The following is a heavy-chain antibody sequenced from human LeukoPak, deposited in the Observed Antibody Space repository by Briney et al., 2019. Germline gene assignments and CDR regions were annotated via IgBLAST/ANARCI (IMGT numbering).Heavy chain of an antibody. CDR1: GITLSNYG. CDR2: ISDRGGST. CDR3: ARRGVVIRVILVGFNKEAFYFDS. D-gene: IGHD3-22*01. J-gene: IGHJ4*02. V-gene: IGHV3-23*01. Sequence: PGRPLRLSRAVSGITLSNYGLSRVREAPGQGLEWGAGISDRGGSTHYADSVQGRFTIPRDNPKNTLYLQMISLRAEDAAVYFCARRGVVIRVILVGFNKEAFYFDSWGQGALVTVSS.